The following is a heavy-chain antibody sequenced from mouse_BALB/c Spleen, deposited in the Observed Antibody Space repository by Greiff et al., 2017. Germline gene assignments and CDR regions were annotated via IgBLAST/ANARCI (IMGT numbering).Heavy chain of an antibody. Sequence: ESGPGLVKPSQSLSLTCSVTGYSITSGYYWNWIRQFPGNKLEWMGYISYDGSNNYNPSLNNRISITRDTSKNQFFLKLNSVTTEDTATYYCARRGYGSSYAMDYWGQGTSVTVSS. D-gene: IGHD1-1*01. CDR1: GYSITSGYY. J-gene: IGHJ4*01. V-gene: IGHV3-6*02. CDR2: ISYDGSN. CDR3: ARRGYGSSYAMDY.